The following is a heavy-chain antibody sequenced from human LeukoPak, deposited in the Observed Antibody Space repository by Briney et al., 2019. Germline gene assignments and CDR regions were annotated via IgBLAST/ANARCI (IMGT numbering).Heavy chain of an antibody. CDR3: ARSQMVRGVTPFYYFDF. CDR2: VSYDGSDK. V-gene: IGHV3-30*04. J-gene: IGHJ4*02. CDR1: GFNFRGYA. Sequence: GRSLRLSCTASGFNFRGYAMYWVRHAPGKGREWVAVVSYDGSDKNYADSVKGRFTNSRDNSQNTLYLQMNRLRAEDTAVYYCARSQMVRGVTPFYYFDFWGQGTLVTVSS. D-gene: IGHD3-10*01.